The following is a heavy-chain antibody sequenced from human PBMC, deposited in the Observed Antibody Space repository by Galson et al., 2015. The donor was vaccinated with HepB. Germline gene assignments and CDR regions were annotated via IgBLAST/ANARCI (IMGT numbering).Heavy chain of an antibody. D-gene: IGHD3-10*01. CDR1: GYSFTSYW. Sequence: QSGAEVKKPGESLRISCKGSGYSFTSYWISWVRQMPGKGLEWMGRIDPSDSYTNYSPSFQGHVTISADKSISTAYLQWSSLKASDTAMYYCARHEYYYGSGSYLHYGMDVWGQGTTVTVSS. CDR3: ARHEYYYGSGSYLHYGMDV. V-gene: IGHV5-10-1*01. CDR2: IDPSDSYT. J-gene: IGHJ6*02.